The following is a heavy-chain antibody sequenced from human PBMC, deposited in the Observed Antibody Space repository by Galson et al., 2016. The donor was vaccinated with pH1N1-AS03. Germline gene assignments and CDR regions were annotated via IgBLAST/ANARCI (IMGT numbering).Heavy chain of an antibody. J-gene: IGHJ5*02. CDR1: GFTFSTYW. CDR3: ARGVDSGGRQVLFDP. D-gene: IGHD3-22*01. CDR2: IKQDGSEK. Sequence: SLRLSCAASGFTFSTYWMSWVRQAPEKGLEWVANIKQDGSEKYYVDSVKGRFTISRDNAKNSLYLQVSSLRAEDTAVYFCARGVDSGGRQVLFDPWGQGTLVTVSS. V-gene: IGHV3-7*01.